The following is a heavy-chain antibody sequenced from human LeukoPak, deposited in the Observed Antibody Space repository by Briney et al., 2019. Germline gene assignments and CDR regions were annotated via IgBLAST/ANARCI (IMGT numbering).Heavy chain of an antibody. Sequence: GGSLRLSCAASGFTFSSYAMHWVRQAPDKGLEWVAVISYDGSNKYYADSVKGRFTISRDNSKNTLYLQMNSLRAEDTAVYYCARVSVGYYFDYWGQGTLVTVSS. CDR2: ISYDGSNK. J-gene: IGHJ4*02. D-gene: IGHD4-23*01. V-gene: IGHV3-30*04. CDR3: ARVSVGYYFDY. CDR1: GFTFSSYA.